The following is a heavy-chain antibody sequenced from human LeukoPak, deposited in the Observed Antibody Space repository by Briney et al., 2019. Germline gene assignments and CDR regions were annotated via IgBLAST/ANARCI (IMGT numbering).Heavy chain of an antibody. Sequence: GGSLRLSCEASGFTFDDYAMHWVRQAPGKGLEWVSGISWNSGSIGYADSVKGRFTISRDNAKNSLYLQMNSLRAEDTALYYCAKDGYSYGKSFDYWGQGTLVTVSS. CDR2: ISWNSGSI. J-gene: IGHJ4*02. D-gene: IGHD5-18*01. V-gene: IGHV3-9*01. CDR1: GFTFDDYA. CDR3: AKDGYSYGKSFDY.